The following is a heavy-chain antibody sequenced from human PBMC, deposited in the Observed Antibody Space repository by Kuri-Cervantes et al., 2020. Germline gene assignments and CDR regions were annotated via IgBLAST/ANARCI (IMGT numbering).Heavy chain of an antibody. J-gene: IGHJ3*02. D-gene: IGHD1-14*01. CDR3: AKPQNLPTTSGYPLFDAFDI. CDR1: GFTFSNYA. CDR2: IISGAGT. V-gene: IGHV3-23*01. Sequence: GGSLRLSCEASGFTFSNYAMSWVRQAPGKGLDWVSTIISGAGTHYADSVRGRITISRDNSKNTLYLQMNSLRAEDTAVYYCAKPQNLPTTSGYPLFDAFDIWGQGTMVTVSS.